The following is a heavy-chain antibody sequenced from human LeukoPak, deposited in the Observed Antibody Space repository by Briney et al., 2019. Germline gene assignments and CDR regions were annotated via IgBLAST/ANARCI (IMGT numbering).Heavy chain of an antibody. V-gene: IGHV1-2*02. CDR2: INPNSGGT. Sequence: GASVKVSCKASGYTFTGYYMHWVRQAPGQGLEWMGWINPNSGGTNYAQKFQGRVTMTRDTSISTAYMELSRLRSGDTAVYYCARVRYVVVVAATSWFDPWGQGTLVTVSS. J-gene: IGHJ5*02. CDR3: ARVRYVVVVAATSWFDP. D-gene: IGHD2-15*01. CDR1: GYTFTGYY.